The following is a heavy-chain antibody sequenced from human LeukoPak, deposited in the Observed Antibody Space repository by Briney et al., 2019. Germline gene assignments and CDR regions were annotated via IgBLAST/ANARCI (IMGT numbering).Heavy chain of an antibody. CDR2: ISPNNGNT. V-gene: IGHV1-18*01. D-gene: IGHD6-13*01. Sequence: GASVNVSCKASGYTFAASGISWVQQVPGQRLEWMGWISPNNGNTYYTQKLQGRVTMTTDTSTSTAYMELRSLRSDDTAVYYCTRVRDSNNWWGAFDIWGQGTMVTVSS. J-gene: IGHJ3*02. CDR1: GYTFAASG. CDR3: TRVRDSNNWWGAFDI.